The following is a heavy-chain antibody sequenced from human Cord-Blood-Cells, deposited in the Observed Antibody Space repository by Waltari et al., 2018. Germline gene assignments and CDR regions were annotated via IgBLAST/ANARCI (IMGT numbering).Heavy chain of an antibody. Sequence: QMQLVQSGPEVKKPGTSVKVSCKASGFTFTSSAVQWVRQARGQRLEWIGWIVVGSGNTNYAQKFQERVTITRDMSTSTAYMELSSLRSEDTAVYYCAADDYYGAYYFDYWGQGTLVTVSS. J-gene: IGHJ4*02. CDR3: AADDYYGAYYFDY. V-gene: IGHV1-58*01. D-gene: IGHD1-26*01. CDR2: IVVGSGNT. CDR1: GFTFTSSA.